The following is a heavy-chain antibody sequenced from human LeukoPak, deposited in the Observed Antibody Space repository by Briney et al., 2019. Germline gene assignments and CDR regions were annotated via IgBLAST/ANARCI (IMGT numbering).Heavy chain of an antibody. D-gene: IGHD3-10*01. V-gene: IGHV1-18*01. CDR1: GYTFTSYG. CDR2: ISAYNGNT. Sequence: ASVTVSCKASGYTFTSYGISWVRQAPGQGLEWMGWISAYNGNTNYAQKLQGRVTMTTDTSTSTAYMELRSLRSDDTAVYYCARHPTLHYYGSGSYYPDFDYWGQGTLVTVSS. J-gene: IGHJ4*02. CDR3: ARHPTLHYYGSGSYYPDFDY.